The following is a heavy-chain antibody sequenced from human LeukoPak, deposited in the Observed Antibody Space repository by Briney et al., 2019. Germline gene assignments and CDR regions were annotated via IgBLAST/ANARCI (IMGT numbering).Heavy chain of an antibody. D-gene: IGHD6-6*01. V-gene: IGHV3-30*01. J-gene: IGHJ4*02. CDR2: ISYDGSNK. Sequence: PGGSLRLSCAASGFTFSSYAMHWVRQAPGKGLEWVAVISYDGSNKYYADPVKGRFTISRDNSKNTLYLQMNSLRAEDTAVYYCARANDPYSSSSGLGYWGQGTLVTVSS. CDR1: GFTFSSYA. CDR3: ARANDPYSSSSGLGY.